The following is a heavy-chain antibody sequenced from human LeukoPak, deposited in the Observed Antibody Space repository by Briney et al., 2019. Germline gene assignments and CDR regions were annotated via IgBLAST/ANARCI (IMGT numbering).Heavy chain of an antibody. CDR1: GFTCTSYT. J-gene: IGHJ2*01. V-gene: IGHV3-48*02. CDR2: ISSSGTAV. CDR3: ARVRVDNGSSNYWYFDL. D-gene: IGHD1-26*01. Sequence: PGGSLRLSCAASGFTCTSYTLNWVRQAPGKGLEWVSYISSSGTAVYYADSVKGRITISRDNAKNSLYLHMNSLRDEDTAVYYCARVRVDNGSSNYWYFDLWGRGTLVTVSS.